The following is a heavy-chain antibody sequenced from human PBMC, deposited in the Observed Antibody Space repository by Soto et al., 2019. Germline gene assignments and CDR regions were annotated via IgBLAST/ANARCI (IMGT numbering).Heavy chain of an antibody. Sequence: GGSLRLFCAASGFTFSSFWMSWVRQAPGKGLEWVANIKTDGSETHYVDSVKGRFTISRDNPKTSLFLQMNSLRVEDTAVYFCTSDRYPRFYHGSGSYPYYWGHGTPVTVSS. J-gene: IGHJ4*01. CDR1: GFTFSSFW. CDR2: IKTDGSET. CDR3: TSDRYPRFYHGSGSYPYY. D-gene: IGHD3-10*01. V-gene: IGHV3-7*03.